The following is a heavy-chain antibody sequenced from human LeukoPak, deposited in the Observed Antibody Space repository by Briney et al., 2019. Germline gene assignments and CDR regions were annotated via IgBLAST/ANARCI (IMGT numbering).Heavy chain of an antibody. D-gene: IGHD6-19*01. V-gene: IGHV3-9*01. J-gene: IGHJ4*02. CDR3: AKTRRGWYVGYFDY. CDR1: GFTFDGYA. Sequence: PGGSLRLSCAASGFTFDGYAMHWVRQVPGKGLEWVSGISWNSGSIGYADSVKGRFTISRDNAKNSLYLQMNSLRAEDTALYYCAKTRRGWYVGYFDYWGQGTLVTVSS. CDR2: ISWNSGSI.